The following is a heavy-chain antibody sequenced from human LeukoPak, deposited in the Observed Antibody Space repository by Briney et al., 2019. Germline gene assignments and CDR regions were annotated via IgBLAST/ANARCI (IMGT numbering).Heavy chain of an antibody. V-gene: IGHV4-39*01. D-gene: IGHD6-19*01. CDR3: AGTYSSGWYRGVWFDP. CDR2: IYYSGST. J-gene: IGHJ5*02. CDR1: GGSISSSSYY. Sequence: PSETLSLTCTVSGGSISSSSYYWGWIRQPPGKGLEWIGSIYYSGSTYYNPSLKSRVTISVDTSKNQFSLKLSSVTAADTAVYYCAGTYSSGWYRGVWFDPWGQGTLVTVSS.